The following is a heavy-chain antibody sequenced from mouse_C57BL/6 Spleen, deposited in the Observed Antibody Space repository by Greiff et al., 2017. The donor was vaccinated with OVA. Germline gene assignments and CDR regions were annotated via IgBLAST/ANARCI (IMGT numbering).Heavy chain of an antibody. J-gene: IGHJ3*01. D-gene: IGHD3-3*01. Sequence: EVKLMESGGGLVKPGGSLKLSCAASGFTFSDYGMHWVRQAPEKGLEWVAYISSGSSTIYYADTVKGRFTFSRDNATHTLFLQMTSLRSEDTAMYYCARWGDFAYWGKGTLVTVSA. V-gene: IGHV5-17*01. CDR1: GFTFSDYG. CDR2: ISSGSSTI. CDR3: ARWGDFAY.